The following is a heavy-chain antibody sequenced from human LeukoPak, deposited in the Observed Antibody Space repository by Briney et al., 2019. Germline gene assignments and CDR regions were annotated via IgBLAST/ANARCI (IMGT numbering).Heavy chain of an antibody. CDR2: IYPGDSDT. J-gene: IGHJ3*02. Sequence: GESLKISCKGSGYSFTSYWIGWVRQMPGKGLEWMGIIYPGDSDTRYSPSFQGQVTISADKSTSTAYLQWSSLKASDTAMYYCARIRGAYYGSGSYYYSDAFDIWGQGTMVTVSS. CDR3: ARIRGAYYGSGSYYYSDAFDI. V-gene: IGHV5-51*01. CDR1: GYSFTSYW. D-gene: IGHD3-10*01.